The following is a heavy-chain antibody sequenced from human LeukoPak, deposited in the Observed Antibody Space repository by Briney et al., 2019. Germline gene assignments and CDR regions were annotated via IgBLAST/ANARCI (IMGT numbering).Heavy chain of an antibody. CDR1: GFTFSTYA. V-gene: IGHV3-23*01. Sequence: GGSLRLSCAASGFTFSTYAMNWVRQAPGKGLEWVSAFSGSDRTTYYADSVVGRFNIYRDNSKNTLYLQMDSLRVEDTAVYYCAREGSYTDLRGLTFDIWGQGTTVTVSS. CDR3: AREGSYTDLRGLTFDI. CDR2: FSGSDRTT. D-gene: IGHD4-17*01. J-gene: IGHJ3*02.